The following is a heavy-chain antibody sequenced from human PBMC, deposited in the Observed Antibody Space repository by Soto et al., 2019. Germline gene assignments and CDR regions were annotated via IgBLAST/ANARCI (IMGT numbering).Heavy chain of an antibody. V-gene: IGHV3-30-3*01. Sequence: ESGGGVVQPGRSLRLSCAASGFTFSSYAMHWVRQAPGKGLEWVAVISYDGSNKYYADSVKGRFTISRDNSKNTLYLQMNSLRAEDTAVYYCARDLEAYFDYWGQGTLVTVSS. CDR1: GFTFSSYA. CDR3: ARDLEAYFDY. J-gene: IGHJ4*02. CDR2: ISYDGSNK.